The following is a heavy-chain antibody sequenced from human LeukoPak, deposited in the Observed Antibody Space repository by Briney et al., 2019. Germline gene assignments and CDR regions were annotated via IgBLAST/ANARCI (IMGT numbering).Heavy chain of an antibody. D-gene: IGHD4-17*01. J-gene: IGHJ5*02. CDR2: INWNGGST. CDR3: ARDGEPTPDYGDPNWFDP. CDR1: GFTFDDYG. V-gene: IGHV3-20*04. Sequence: GGSLRLSCAASGFTFDDYGMSWVRQAPGKGLEWVSGINWNGGSTGYADSVKGRFTISRDNAKNSLYLQMNSLRAEDMALYYCARDGEPTPDYGDPNWFDPWGQGTLVTVSS.